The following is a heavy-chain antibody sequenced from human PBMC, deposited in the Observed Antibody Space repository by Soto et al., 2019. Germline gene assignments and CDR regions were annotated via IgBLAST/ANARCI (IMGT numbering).Heavy chain of an antibody. CDR1: GFTFSHYA. J-gene: IGHJ4*02. CDR3: EKDGSHNFDY. Sequence: QVQLVESGGGVVQPGRSLRLSCAASGFTFSHYAMHWVRQAPGKGLEWVALMSYDGSNEYYADSVKGRFTISRDNSKNTLYLQMNSLRAEETAVDYCEKDGSHNFDYWGQGTLVTVSS. CDR2: MSYDGSNE. D-gene: IGHD1-26*01. V-gene: IGHV3-30*18.